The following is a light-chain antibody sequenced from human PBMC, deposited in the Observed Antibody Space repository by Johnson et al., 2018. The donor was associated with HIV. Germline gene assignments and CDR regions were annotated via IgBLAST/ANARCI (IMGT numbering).Light chain of an antibody. J-gene: IGLJ1*01. Sequence: QAVLTQPPSVSAAPGQKVTISCSGSSSNIGNNYVSWYQQLPGTAPKLLIYDNNKRPSGIPDRFSGSKSGTSATLDITGLQTGDEADYYCVNWDGSLGVDVFGAGPEVTGL. CDR2: DNN. CDR1: SSNIGNNY. V-gene: IGLV1-51*01. CDR3: VNWDGSLGVDV.